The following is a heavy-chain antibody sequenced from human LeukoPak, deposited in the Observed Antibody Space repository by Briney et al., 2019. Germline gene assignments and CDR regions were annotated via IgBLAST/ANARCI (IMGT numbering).Heavy chain of an antibody. J-gene: IGHJ4*02. CDR1: GGSISSGGYY. V-gene: IGHV4-61*08. D-gene: IGHD2-15*01. CDR3: ARRYCSGGSCCWDS. CDR2: IYYTGMT. Sequence: PSETLSLTCTVSGGSISSGGYYWSWIRQPPGKGLEWIGYIYYTGMTNYNPSLKSRVTILVATFKNQFSLKLSSVTAADTAVYYCARRYCSGGSCCWDSWGQGSLVTVSS.